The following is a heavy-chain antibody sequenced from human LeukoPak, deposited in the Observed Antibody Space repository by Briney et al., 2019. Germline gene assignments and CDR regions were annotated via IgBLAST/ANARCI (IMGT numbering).Heavy chain of an antibody. Sequence: GGSLRLSCAASGFTFSSYSMNWVRQAPGKGLEWVSSISSSSSYIYYADSVKGRFTISRDNAKSTLYLQMNSLRAEDTAVYYCARFYANEWELPHWGQGTLVTVSS. D-gene: IGHD1-26*01. CDR1: GFTFSSYS. CDR2: ISSSSSYI. J-gene: IGHJ4*02. V-gene: IGHV3-21*01. CDR3: ARFYANEWELPH.